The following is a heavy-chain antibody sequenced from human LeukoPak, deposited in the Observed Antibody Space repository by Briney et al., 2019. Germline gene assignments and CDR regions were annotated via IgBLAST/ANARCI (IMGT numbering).Heavy chain of an antibody. CDR2: ISGDGGST. D-gene: IGHD3-16*01. J-gene: IGHJ4*02. CDR1: GFTFDDYA. CDR3: AKDVGRRITGKGYDF. Sequence: QPGESLRLSCAASGFTFDDYAMHWVRQAPGKGLEWVSLISGDGGSTYFADSVKGRFTISRDNSKNSLYLQMNSLRTEDTALYYCAKDVGRRITGKGYDFWGQGTLVTVSS. V-gene: IGHV3-43*02.